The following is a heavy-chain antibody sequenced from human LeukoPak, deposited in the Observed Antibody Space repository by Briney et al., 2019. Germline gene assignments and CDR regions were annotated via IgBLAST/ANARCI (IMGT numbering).Heavy chain of an antibody. Sequence: GASVKVSCKASGFTFTSYGFSWVRQAPGQGLEWLGWISAYNGNTNYAQNLQGGVTMTTDTSTSTAYMELRSLRSDDTAVYDCARGGLTTNLDYWGQGTLVTVSS. D-gene: IGHD4-17*01. V-gene: IGHV1-18*01. J-gene: IGHJ4*02. CDR3: ARGGLTTNLDY. CDR1: GFTFTSYG. CDR2: ISAYNGNT.